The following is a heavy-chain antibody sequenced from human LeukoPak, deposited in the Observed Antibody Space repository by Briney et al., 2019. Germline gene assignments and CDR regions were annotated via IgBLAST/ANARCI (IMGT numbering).Heavy chain of an antibody. CDR1: GGSFSGYY. D-gene: IGHD4-17*01. CDR3: ARDRRGDYAPNWFDP. J-gene: IGHJ5*02. CDR2: INHSGST. V-gene: IGHV4-34*01. Sequence: PSETLSLTCAVYGGSFSGYYWSWIRQPPGKGLEWIGEINHSGSTNYNPSLKSRVTISVDTSKNQFSLKLSSVTAADTAVYYCARDRRGDYAPNWFDPWGQGTLVTVSS.